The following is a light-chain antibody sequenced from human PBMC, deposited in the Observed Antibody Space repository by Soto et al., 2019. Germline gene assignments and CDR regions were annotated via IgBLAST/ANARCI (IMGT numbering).Light chain of an antibody. Sequence: EIVLTQSPATLSLSPGERATLSCRASRSVSSYLAWYQQKPGQTPRLLIHDASNRATGIPVRFSGSGSGTDFTITISSLEPEDFAVYYCQQRTNWPSSTFGQGTRLEIK. J-gene: IGKJ5*01. CDR3: QQRTNWPSST. V-gene: IGKV3-11*01. CDR1: RSVSSY. CDR2: DAS.